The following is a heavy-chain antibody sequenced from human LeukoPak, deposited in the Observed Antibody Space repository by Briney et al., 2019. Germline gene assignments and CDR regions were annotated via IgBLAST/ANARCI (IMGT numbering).Heavy chain of an antibody. D-gene: IGHD5-12*01. CDR3: ANLGGYSGYGLFY. CDR1: GFTFSSYS. Sequence: GGSLRLSCAASGFTFSSYSMNWVRQAPGKGLEWVSSISGSSSYIYYADSVKGRFTISRDNSKNTLYLQMNSLRAEDTAVYYCANLGGYSGYGLFYWGQGTLVTVSS. V-gene: IGHV3-21*04. J-gene: IGHJ4*02. CDR2: ISGSSSYI.